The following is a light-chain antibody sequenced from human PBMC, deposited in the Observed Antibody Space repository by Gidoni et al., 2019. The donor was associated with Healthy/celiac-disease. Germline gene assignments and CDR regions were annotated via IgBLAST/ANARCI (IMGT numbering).Light chain of an antibody. CDR3: QQRSNWPPAGYT. J-gene: IGKJ2*01. CDR1: QRVSSY. Sequence: EIVLTQSPATLSLSPGERATLSCRASQRVSSYLAWYQQKPGQAPRLLIYDASNRATGIPARFSGSGSGTDFTLTISSLEPEDFAVYYCQQRSNWPPAGYTFGQGTKLEIK. V-gene: IGKV3-11*01. CDR2: DAS.